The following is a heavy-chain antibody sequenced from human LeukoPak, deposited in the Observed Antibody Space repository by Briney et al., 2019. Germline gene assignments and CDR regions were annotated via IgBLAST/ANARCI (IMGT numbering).Heavy chain of an antibody. Sequence: LPGGSLRLSCAASGFTFSSDWMHWVRQAPGKGLVWVSGINSDGSSTRYADFVKGRFTISRDNAKNTLYMQMNSLRAEDTAVYYCACRRWKTSAVDYWGQGTLVTVSS. J-gene: IGHJ4*02. CDR2: INSDGSST. CDR1: GFTFSSDW. CDR3: ACRRWKTSAVDY. V-gene: IGHV3-74*01. D-gene: IGHD4-23*01.